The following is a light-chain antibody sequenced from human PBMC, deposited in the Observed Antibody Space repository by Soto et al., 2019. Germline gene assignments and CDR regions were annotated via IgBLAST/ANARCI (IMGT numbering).Light chain of an antibody. J-gene: IGLJ2*01. CDR1: SSTVGSNT. CDR3: SAWDDSLNGPV. Sequence: QSVLTQPPSASGTPGQRVTISCSGSSSTVGSNTVNWYQQLPGTAPKLLIYSNNQRPSGVPDRFSGSKSGTSASRAISGLPSEDAAVYYFSAWDDSLNGPVFGGGTKLTVL. CDR2: SNN. V-gene: IGLV1-44*01.